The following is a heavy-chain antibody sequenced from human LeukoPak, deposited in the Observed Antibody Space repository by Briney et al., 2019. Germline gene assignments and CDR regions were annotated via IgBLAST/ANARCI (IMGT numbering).Heavy chain of an antibody. D-gene: IGHD2-21*02. V-gene: IGHV3-7*01. CDR1: GFIFTNYF. CDR2: IKHDGSEK. J-gene: IGHJ6*02. Sequence: GGSLRLSCAASGFIFTNYFMGWVRQAPGKGLEWVASIKHDGSEKYYVDSVRGRFTISRDNTMNSLYLQMSSLRAEDTAVYYCARYCGGDCYGMDVWGQGTTVTVSS. CDR3: ARYCGGDCYGMDV.